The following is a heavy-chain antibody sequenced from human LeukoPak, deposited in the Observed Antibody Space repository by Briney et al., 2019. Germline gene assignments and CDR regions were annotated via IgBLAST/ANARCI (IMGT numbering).Heavy chain of an antibody. CDR3: ARDSNFDWFDP. CDR2: IYSGGST. J-gene: IGHJ5*02. D-gene: IGHD1-7*01. CDR1: GFTVSSSY. V-gene: IGHV3-66*01. Sequence: PGRSLRLACAASGFTVSSSYMNWVRQPPGKGLEWVAVIYSGGSTYYADSVKGRFTISRDNSKNTLYIQMNSLRAEDTAVYYCARDSNFDWFDPWGQGTLVTVSS.